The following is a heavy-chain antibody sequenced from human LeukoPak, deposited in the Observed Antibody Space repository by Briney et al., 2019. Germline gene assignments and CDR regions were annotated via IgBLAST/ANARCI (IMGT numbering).Heavy chain of an antibody. CDR2: IYYSGNT. J-gene: IGHJ4*02. CDR3: ARQTGVGLFILP. Sequence: PSEILSLTCAVSGDSISTSNSYWGWIRRPPGKGLEWVGSIYYSGNTYYNPSLKSRVTISVDTSKNQFSLKLTSVTAADTAVYYCARQTGVGLFILPGGRGTLVTVSS. D-gene: IGHD3-3*01. V-gene: IGHV4-39*01. CDR1: GDSISTSNSY.